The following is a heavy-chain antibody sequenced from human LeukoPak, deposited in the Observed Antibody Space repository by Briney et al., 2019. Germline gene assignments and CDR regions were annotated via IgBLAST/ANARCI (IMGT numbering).Heavy chain of an antibody. CDR2: IYYSGST. Sequence: SETLSLTCTVSGGSISSGDYYWSWIRQPPGKGLEWIGYIYYSGSTYYNPSLKSRVTISVDTSKNQFSLKLSSVTAADTAVYYCARDYCSSTTCYDSYYYGMDVWGQGTTVTVSS. D-gene: IGHD2-2*01. CDR1: GGSISSGDYY. J-gene: IGHJ6*02. V-gene: IGHV4-30-4*02. CDR3: ARDYCSSTTCYDSYYYGMDV.